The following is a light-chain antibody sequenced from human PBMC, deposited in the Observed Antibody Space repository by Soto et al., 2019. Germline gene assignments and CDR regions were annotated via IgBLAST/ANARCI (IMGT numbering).Light chain of an antibody. CDR2: AAS. CDR1: QNINNY. CDR3: QQSYSSPRT. J-gene: IGKJ1*01. Sequence: DIQMTQSPSSLSASVGDRVTITCRASQNINNYLNWYQQKPGKAPKLMIYAASTLQRGVPSRFSGSGSGTDFTLTISSLQPEDFATYYCQQSYSSPRTFGKGTKVDIK. V-gene: IGKV1-39*01.